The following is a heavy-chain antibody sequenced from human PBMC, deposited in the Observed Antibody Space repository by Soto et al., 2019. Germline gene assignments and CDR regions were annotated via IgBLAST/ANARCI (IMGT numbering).Heavy chain of an antibody. Sequence: GGSLRLSCAASGFTFSRYAMSWVRQAPGKGLEWVSAISDSGGSTYYADSVKGRFTISRDNSKNTLYLQMNSLRAEDTAVYYCAKRVEYSSSTHYFDYWGQGALVTVSS. J-gene: IGHJ4*02. CDR2: ISDSGGST. D-gene: IGHD6-6*01. CDR3: AKRVEYSSSTHYFDY. CDR1: GFTFSRYA. V-gene: IGHV3-23*01.